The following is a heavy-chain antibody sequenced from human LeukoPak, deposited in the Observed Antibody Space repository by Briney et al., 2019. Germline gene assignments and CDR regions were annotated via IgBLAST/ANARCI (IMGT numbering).Heavy chain of an antibody. CDR3: ARVSWFPGTSYYYMDV. V-gene: IGHV4-59*01. D-gene: IGHD1-1*01. CDR1: GGSISSYY. J-gene: IGHJ6*03. Sequence: SETLSLTCTVSGGSISSYYWSWVRQPPGKGLEWIGYIQYSGSTNYNPSLKSRVTISVDTSKNQFSLKLSSVTAADTAVYYCARVSWFPGTSYYYMDVWGKGTTVTVSS. CDR2: IQYSGST.